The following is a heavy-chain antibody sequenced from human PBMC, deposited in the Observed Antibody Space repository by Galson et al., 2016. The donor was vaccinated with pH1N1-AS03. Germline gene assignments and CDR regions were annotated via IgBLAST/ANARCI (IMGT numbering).Heavy chain of an antibody. CDR3: ARWDGIAEAGAGFDF. Sequence: SLRLSCAASGFTFENYAIHWVRQAPGKGLEWVAGISWNSGSIGYADSVKGRFTISRDNAKNSLFLQMNSLRAEDTAFYYCARWDGIAEAGAGFDFWGQGTLVTVSS. D-gene: IGHD6-19*01. V-gene: IGHV3-9*01. CDR2: ISWNSGSI. CDR1: GFTFENYA. J-gene: IGHJ4*02.